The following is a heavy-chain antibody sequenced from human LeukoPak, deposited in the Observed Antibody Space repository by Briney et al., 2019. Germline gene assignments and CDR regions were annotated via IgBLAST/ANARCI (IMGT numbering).Heavy chain of an antibody. CDR3: ATGYCTNGVCYYMDV. CDR1: GFTFSSYS. D-gene: IGHD2-8*01. CDR2: ISSSSSYI. V-gene: IGHV3-21*01. J-gene: IGHJ6*03. Sequence: GGSLRLSCAASGFTFSSYSMNWVRQAPGKGLELVSSISSSSSYIYYADSVKGRFTISRDNAKNSLYLQMNSLRAEDTAVYYCATGYCTNGVCYYMDVWGKGTTVTVSS.